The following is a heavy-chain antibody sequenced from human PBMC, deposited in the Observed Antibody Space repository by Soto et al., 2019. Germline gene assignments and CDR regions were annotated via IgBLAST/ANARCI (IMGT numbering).Heavy chain of an antibody. J-gene: IGHJ4*02. CDR1: GFTFGDYA. Sequence: EVQLLESGGGLIQPGGSLRLSCAASGFTFGDYAMSWVRQAPGKGLEWVATMSGSATNTYYTDSVKGRFAISRDNSRDTLYLQMNTLTAEDTALYYCAKGGSTYVILTHDYWGQGTLVTVSS. CDR3: AKGGSTYVILTHDY. CDR2: MSGSATNT. D-gene: IGHD3-9*01. V-gene: IGHV3-23*01.